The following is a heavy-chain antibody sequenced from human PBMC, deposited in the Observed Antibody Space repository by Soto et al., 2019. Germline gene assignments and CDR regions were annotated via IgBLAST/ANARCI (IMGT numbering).Heavy chain of an antibody. J-gene: IGHJ3*02. CDR2: FNPSGDAT. Sequence: QVQVVQSGAEVKKPGTSVKVSCKASGYIFSNYYMHWVRQAPGQGLEWMGVFNPSGDATHYAQSFQGRVSVTRDTSTSTVYMELSTLTSEDTAVYYCARRGMSKIGFDTWGPGTMVTVAS. CDR3: ARRGMSKIGFDT. CDR1: GYIFSNYY. V-gene: IGHV1-46*01. D-gene: IGHD3-10*01.